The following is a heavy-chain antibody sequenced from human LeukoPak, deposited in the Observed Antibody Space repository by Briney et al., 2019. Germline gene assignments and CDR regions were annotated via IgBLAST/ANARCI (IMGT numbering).Heavy chain of an antibody. J-gene: IGHJ4*02. V-gene: IGHV3-15*01. CDR3: VTELSGSFPT. D-gene: IGHD1-26*01. Sequence: PGGSLRLSCAASGFTVSSNYMSWVRQAPGKGLEWVGLIKSKTNGGTRDYAAPVKGRFTISRDDSNNILYLQMNSLIHEDTAVYYCVTELSGSFPTWGQGTLLTVSS. CDR1: GFTVSSNY. CDR2: IKSKTNGGTR.